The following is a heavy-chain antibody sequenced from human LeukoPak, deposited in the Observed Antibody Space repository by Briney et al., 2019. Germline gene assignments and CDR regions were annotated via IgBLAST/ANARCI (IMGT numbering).Heavy chain of an antibody. CDR1: GVSISSYY. V-gene: IGHV4-59*01. CDR2: IYYSGST. D-gene: IGHD2-15*01. Sequence: PSETLSLTCTVSGVSISSYYWSWIRQPPGKGLEWIGYIYYSGSTNYNPSLKRRVTILVDTSKNQFPLKLSSVTAADTAVYYCARVVVVVAASVEGGWFDPWGQGTLVTVSS. J-gene: IGHJ5*02. CDR3: ARVVVVVAASVEGGWFDP.